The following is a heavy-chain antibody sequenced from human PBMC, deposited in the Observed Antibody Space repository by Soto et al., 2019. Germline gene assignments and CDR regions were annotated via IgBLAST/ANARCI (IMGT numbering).Heavy chain of an antibody. CDR3: ARGGGDVVVPAATNYYYYYMDV. V-gene: IGHV4-34*01. J-gene: IGHJ6*03. CDR1: GVSFSGYY. CDR2: INHSGST. D-gene: IGHD2-2*01. Sequence: SETLSLTCAVYGVSFSGYYWSWIRQPPGKGLEWIGEINHSGSTNYNPSLKSRVTISVDTSKNQFSLKLSSVTAADTAVYYCARGGGDVVVPAATNYYYYYMDVWGKGTTVT.